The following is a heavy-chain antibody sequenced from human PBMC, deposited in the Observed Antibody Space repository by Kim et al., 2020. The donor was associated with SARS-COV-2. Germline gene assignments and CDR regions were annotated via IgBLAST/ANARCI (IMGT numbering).Heavy chain of an antibody. Sequence: SETPSLTCTVSGGSISSSSYYWGWIRQPPGKGLEWIGSIYYSGSTYYNPSLKSRVTISVDTSKNQFSLKLSSVTAADTAVYYCARHVSSGWSPMGYYYGMDVWGQGTPGTVSS. CDR1: GGSISSSSYY. CDR2: IYYSGST. J-gene: IGHJ6*02. V-gene: IGHV4-39*01. CDR3: ARHVSSGWSPMGYYYGMDV. D-gene: IGHD6-19*01.